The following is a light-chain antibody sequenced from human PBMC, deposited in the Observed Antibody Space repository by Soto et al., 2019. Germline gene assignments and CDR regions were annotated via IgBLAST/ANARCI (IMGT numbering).Light chain of an antibody. V-gene: IGKV1-17*01. CDR2: AAS. CDR3: LQHNNYPWT. J-gene: IGKJ1*01. CDR1: QGNRKY. Sequence: DIQMNPAPSSPSASVGDKVTINFRASQGNRKYLGWYQQKPGKAPKGLIYAASILQSGVPSRFSGSGSGTEFTLTISSLQPEDFATYYCLQHNNYPWTFGQGTKVEIK.